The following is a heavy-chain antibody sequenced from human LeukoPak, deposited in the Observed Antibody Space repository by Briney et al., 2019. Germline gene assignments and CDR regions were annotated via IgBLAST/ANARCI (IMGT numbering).Heavy chain of an antibody. D-gene: IGHD2-15*01. V-gene: IGHV4-34*01. Sequence: SETLSLTCAVYGGSFSGYYWSWIRQPPGKGLEWIGEINHSGSTNYNPSLKSRVTISVDTSKNQFSLKLSSVTAADTAVYYCARQGYCSGGSCYSPYYYGMDVWGQGTTVTVSS. CDR3: ARQGYCSGGSCYSPYYYGMDV. CDR2: INHSGST. J-gene: IGHJ6*02. CDR1: GGSFSGYY.